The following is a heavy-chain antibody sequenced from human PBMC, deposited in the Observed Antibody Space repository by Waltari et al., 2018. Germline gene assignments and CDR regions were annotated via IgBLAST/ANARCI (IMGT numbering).Heavy chain of an antibody. CDR3: ARLGGSYSTYYYYYMDV. CDR2: INHSGST. V-gene: IGHV4-34*01. Sequence: QVQLQQWGAGLLKPSETLSLTCAVYGGSFSGYYWSWIRQPPGKGLEWIGEINHSGSTNYNTSLKSRVTISVDTSKNQFSLKLSSVTAADTAVYYCARLGGSYSTYYYYYMDVWGKGTTVTVSS. CDR1: GGSFSGYY. D-gene: IGHD1-26*01. J-gene: IGHJ6*03.